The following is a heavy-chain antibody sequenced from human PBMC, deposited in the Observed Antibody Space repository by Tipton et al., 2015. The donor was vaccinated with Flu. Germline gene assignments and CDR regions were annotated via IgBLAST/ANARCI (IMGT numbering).Heavy chain of an antibody. Sequence: TLSLTCTVSGGSISRYYWNWIRQLPGKGLEWIGYIYYYGSTDSDPSPKSRVTISLDMSKNQFSLQLRSVTAADTAVYYCASLAYCGGDCFPEDYWGQGALVTVSS. CDR1: GGSISRYY. CDR2: IYYYGST. J-gene: IGHJ4*02. V-gene: IGHV4-59*01. D-gene: IGHD2-21*02. CDR3: ASLAYCGGDCFPEDY.